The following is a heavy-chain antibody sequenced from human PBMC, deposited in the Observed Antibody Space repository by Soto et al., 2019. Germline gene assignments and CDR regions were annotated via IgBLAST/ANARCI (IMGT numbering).Heavy chain of an antibody. V-gene: IGHV1-69*06. CDR2: IIPIFGTA. CDR3: ARDQPSIVGATTNAFDI. Sequence: ASVKVSCKDSGGTFSSYGISWVRQAPGQGLEWMGGIIPIFGTANYAQKFQGRVTITADKSTSTAYMELSSLRSEDTAVYYCARDQPSIVGATTNAFDIWGQGTMDNVSS. J-gene: IGHJ3*02. CDR1: GGTFSSYG. D-gene: IGHD1-26*01.